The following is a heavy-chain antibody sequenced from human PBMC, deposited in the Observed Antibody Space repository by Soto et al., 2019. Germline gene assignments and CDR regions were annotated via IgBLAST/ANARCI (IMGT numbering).Heavy chain of an antibody. CDR1: GFDFSKAW. V-gene: IGHV3-15*01. Sequence: PGGSLRLSCAASGFDFSKAWMSWVRQAPGKELEWVGRLMSKTDGGTTVYADFAKGRFTISRDNTEDSLHLQMNDLRAEDTAIYYCARDRGLGNDVLTGFPLDNWGQGTLVTVSS. CDR3: ARDRGLGNDVLTGFPLDN. J-gene: IGHJ4*02. D-gene: IGHD3-9*01. CDR2: LMSKTDGGTT.